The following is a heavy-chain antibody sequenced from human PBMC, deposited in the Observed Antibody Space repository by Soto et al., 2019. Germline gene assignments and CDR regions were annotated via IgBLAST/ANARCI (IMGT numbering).Heavy chain of an antibody. Sequence: GGSLRLSCAASGFTFSGSAMHWVRQASGKGLEWVGRIRSKANSYATAYAASVKGRFTISRDDSKNTAYLQMNSLKTEDTAVYYCTRALSGAVAAKRRGMDFDYWGQGTLVTVSS. CDR1: GFTFSGSA. J-gene: IGHJ4*02. D-gene: IGHD6-19*01. V-gene: IGHV3-73*01. CDR3: TRALSGAVAAKRRGMDFDY. CDR2: IRSKANSYAT.